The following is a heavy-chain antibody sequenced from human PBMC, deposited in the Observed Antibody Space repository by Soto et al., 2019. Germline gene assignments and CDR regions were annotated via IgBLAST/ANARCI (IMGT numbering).Heavy chain of an antibody. CDR1: NVSISSGCYY. CDR2: IYYRGST. J-gene: IGHJ3*02. V-gene: IGHV4-61*01. Sequence: PSETLSLTSTVSNVSISSGCYYWSWLRQHPGRGLEWIGYIYYRGSTNYNPSPKSRVTISVDTSKNQFSLKLSSVTAADTAVYYCARASVEMATILAFDIWGQGTMVTVSS. D-gene: IGHD5-12*01. CDR3: ARASVEMATILAFDI.